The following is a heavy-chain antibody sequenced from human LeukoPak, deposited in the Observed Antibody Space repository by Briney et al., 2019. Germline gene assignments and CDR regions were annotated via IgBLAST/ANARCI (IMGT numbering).Heavy chain of an antibody. CDR3: ARYNWNDGFDP. CDR2: VSYTGGF. V-gene: IGHV4-61*01. Sequence: SETLSLTCTVSGGSVSSGSYYWSWIRQPPGKGLEWIGYVSYTGGFNYNPSLMSRVTISVVTSKNQFSLKLSSVTAADTALYYCARYNWNDGFDPWGQGTLVTVSS. J-gene: IGHJ5*02. D-gene: IGHD1-1*01. CDR1: GGSVSSGSYY.